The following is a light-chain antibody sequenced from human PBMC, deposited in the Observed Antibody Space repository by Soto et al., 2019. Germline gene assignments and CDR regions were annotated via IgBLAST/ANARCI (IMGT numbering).Light chain of an antibody. CDR1: NSNIGRNP. Sequence: QPVLTQPPSVSGTPGQRVTISCSGGNSNIGRNPVSWYQEFPGTAPKLPISTNSRRPSWVPDRFSGSKSGSSASLAISWLRSEDEAVYYCGTSDDTVYVFGSGTTVTVL. V-gene: IGLV1-44*01. CDR2: TNS. CDR3: GTSDDTVYV. J-gene: IGLJ1*01.